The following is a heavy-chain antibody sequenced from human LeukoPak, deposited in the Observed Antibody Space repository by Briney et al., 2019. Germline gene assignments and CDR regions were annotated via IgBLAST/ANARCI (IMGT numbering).Heavy chain of an antibody. J-gene: IGHJ4*02. CDR2: IYDTGST. CDR1: GGSISTGSYY. D-gene: IGHD1-26*01. CDR3: ARVDEELHFDY. V-gene: IGHV4-61*02. Sequence: SSQTLSLTCTVSGGSISTGSYYWSWIRQPAEKGLEWIGRIYDTGSTNYNPSLKSRVTISLDTSKNQFSLKLSSVTAADTAVYYCARVDEELHFDYWGQGTLVTVSS.